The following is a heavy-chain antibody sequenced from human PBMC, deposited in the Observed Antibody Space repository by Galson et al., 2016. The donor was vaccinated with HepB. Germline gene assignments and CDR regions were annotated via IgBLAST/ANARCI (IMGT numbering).Heavy chain of an antibody. CDR1: GYNFVNYN. V-gene: IGHV5-10-1*01. Sequence: QSGAEVKKPGESLRISCKASGYNFVNYNITWVRQMPGKGLEWMGRIDPSDSYTNYSPSFQGHVIISVDKSISTAYLQWSSLKTSDTAMYYCARHGTYGNYVLNWFDLWGQGTLVTVSS. CDR2: IDPSDSYT. CDR3: ARHGTYGNYVLNWFDL. J-gene: IGHJ5*02. D-gene: IGHD4-11*01.